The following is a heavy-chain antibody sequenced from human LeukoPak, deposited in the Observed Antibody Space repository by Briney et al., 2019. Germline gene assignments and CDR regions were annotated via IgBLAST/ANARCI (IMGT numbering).Heavy chain of an antibody. CDR1: GYTFTSYG. D-gene: IGHD2-2*02. CDR3: ARLGYCSSTSCYTGGFDP. Sequence: SVKVSCKASGYTFTSYGISWVRQAPGQGLEWMGRIIPILGIANYAQKFQGRVTITADKSTSTAYMELSSLRSEDTAVYYCARLGYCSSTSCYTGGFDPWGQGTLVTVSS. J-gene: IGHJ5*02. CDR2: IIPILGIA. V-gene: IGHV1-69*04.